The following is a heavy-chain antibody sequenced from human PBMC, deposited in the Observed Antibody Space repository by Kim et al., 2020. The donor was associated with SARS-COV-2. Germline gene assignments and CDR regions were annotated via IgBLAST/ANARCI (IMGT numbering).Heavy chain of an antibody. CDR3: ARDGFDGYSGDFDY. J-gene: IGHJ4*02. D-gene: IGHD4-4*01. Sequence: GGSLRLSCAASGFSFSSYSMNWVRQAPGKGLEWVSSISSSSSYIYYADSVKGRFTISRDNAKNSLYLQMNSLRAEDTAVYYCARDGFDGYSGDFDYWGQGTLVTVSS. V-gene: IGHV3-21*01. CDR2: ISSSSSYI. CDR1: GFSFSSYS.